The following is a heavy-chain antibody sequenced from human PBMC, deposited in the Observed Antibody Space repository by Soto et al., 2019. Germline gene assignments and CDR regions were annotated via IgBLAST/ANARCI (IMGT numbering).Heavy chain of an antibody. Sequence: SVKFSCKASGGTFSSYAISWVRQAPGQGLECMGGIIPIFGTANYAQKFQGRVTITAXXXXSXXXMXLXXLRXAXTAVYYCARPYSEVTIAVAGTGAANYYYYGMDVWG. D-gene: IGHD6-19*01. CDR1: GGTFSSYA. CDR3: ARPYSEVTIAVAGTGAANYYYYGMDV. CDR2: IIPIFGTA. V-gene: IGHV1-69*06. J-gene: IGHJ6*02.